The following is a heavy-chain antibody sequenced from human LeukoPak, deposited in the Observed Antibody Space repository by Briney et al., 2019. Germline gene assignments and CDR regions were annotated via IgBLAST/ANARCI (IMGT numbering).Heavy chain of an antibody. V-gene: IGHV3-7*01. CDR2: IKQDGSEK. Sequence: GGSLRLSCAASGFTFSSYWMSWVRQAPGKGLEWVATIKQDGSEKYYVDSVKGRFTISRDNAKNSLYLQMNSLRAEDTAVYYCARAQLGMWYYDSSGYYTYWGQGTLVTVSS. CDR3: ARAQLGMWYYDSSGYYTY. D-gene: IGHD3-22*01. J-gene: IGHJ4*02. CDR1: GFTFSSYW.